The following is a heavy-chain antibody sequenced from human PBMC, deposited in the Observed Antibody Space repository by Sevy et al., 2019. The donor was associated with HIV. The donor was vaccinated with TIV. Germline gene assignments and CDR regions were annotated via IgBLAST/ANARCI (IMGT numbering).Heavy chain of an antibody. CDR2: ISSEGTET. Sequence: GGSLRLSCAASGFAFSTHAMHWVRQSPGKGLEWVAVISSEGTETFYAASVEGRFTISRDNSKNTLSLQLNSLRPEDTAVKDLARDGGNRVKWYPDYWGHGTLVTVSS. CDR1: GFAFSTHA. J-gene: IGHJ4*01. V-gene: IGHV3-30-3*01. D-gene: IGHD2-2*01. CDR3: ARDGGNRVKWYPDY.